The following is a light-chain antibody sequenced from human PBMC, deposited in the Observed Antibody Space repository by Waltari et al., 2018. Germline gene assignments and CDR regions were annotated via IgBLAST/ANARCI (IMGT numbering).Light chain of an antibody. CDR3: QQYGSSPVT. CDR1: QSVCSSY. J-gene: IGKJ4*01. V-gene: IGKV3D-20*01. CDR2: DAS. Sequence: EIVLTQSPATLSLSPGERATLSCGASQSVCSSYLAWYQQRPGLAPRLLIYDASNRATGIPDRFSGSGSGTDFTLTISRLEPEDFAVYYCQQYGSSPVTFGGGTKVEIK.